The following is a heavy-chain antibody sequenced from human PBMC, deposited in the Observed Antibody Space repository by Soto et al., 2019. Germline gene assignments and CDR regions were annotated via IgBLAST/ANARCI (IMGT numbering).Heavy chain of an antibody. Sequence: QVQLVQSGAEVKKPGASVKVSCKASGYTFTSDGISWVRQAPGQGLEWMRWISAINGNTNYAKKLQGRVTMTTDTSTRTAYMELRSLRSYDTAVYYCARDRGSYALDYWGQGTLVTVSS. CDR2: ISAINGNT. CDR1: GYTFTSDG. J-gene: IGHJ4*02. V-gene: IGHV1-18*01. D-gene: IGHD1-26*01. CDR3: ARDRGSYALDY.